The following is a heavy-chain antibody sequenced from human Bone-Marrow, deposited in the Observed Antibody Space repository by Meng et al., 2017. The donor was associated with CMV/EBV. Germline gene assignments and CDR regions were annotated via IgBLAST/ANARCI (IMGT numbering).Heavy chain of an antibody. CDR3: ARALKPGGIVGATADY. CDR2: IYTDGTIT. CDR1: GFTLATYA. D-gene: IGHD1-26*01. V-gene: IGHV3-74*01. J-gene: IGHJ4*02. Sequence: GESLKISCAASGFTLATYAMHWVRQPPGKGLLWVSRIYTDGTITTYADSVKGRFTISRDNAKNALYLQMNSLRAEDTALYYCARALKPGGIVGATADYWGQGTLVTVSS.